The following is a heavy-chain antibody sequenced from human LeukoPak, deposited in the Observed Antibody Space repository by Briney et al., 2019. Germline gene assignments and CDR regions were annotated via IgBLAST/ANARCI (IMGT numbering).Heavy chain of an antibody. CDR1: GGSFSGYY. CDR3: ARRMNYYDSSGSGTWFDP. D-gene: IGHD3-22*01. J-gene: IGHJ5*02. CDR2: INHSGST. Sequence: SETLSLTCAVYGGSFSGYYWSWIRQPPGKGLEWIGEINHSGSTNYNPSLKSRVTVSVDTSRNQFSLKLSSVTAADTAVYYCARRMNYYDSSGSGTWFDPWGQGTLVTVSS. V-gene: IGHV4-34*01.